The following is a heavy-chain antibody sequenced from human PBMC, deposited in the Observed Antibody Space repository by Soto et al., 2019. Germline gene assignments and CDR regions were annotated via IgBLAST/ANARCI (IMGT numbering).Heavy chain of an antibody. D-gene: IGHD3-16*02. J-gene: IGHJ6*02. V-gene: IGHV3-30-3*01. CDR3: ARDKAATFGGVIAPAYGMDV. Sequence: GGSLRLSCAASGFTFSSYAMHWVRQAPGKGLEWVAVISYDGSNKYYADSVKGRFTISRDNSKNTLYLQMNSLRAEDTAVYYCARDKAATFGGVIAPAYGMDVWGQGTTVTVSS. CDR2: ISYDGSNK. CDR1: GFTFSSYA.